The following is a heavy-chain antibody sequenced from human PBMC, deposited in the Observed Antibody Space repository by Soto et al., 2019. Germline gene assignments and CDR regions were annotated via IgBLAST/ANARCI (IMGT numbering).Heavy chain of an antibody. CDR1: GGSISSSSYY. Sequence: QLQLQESGPGLVKPSETLSLTCSASGGSISSSSYYWGWIRQPPGKGLEWIGRIYYSGSTYYNPSLRSRVTVSVDTSKNQVSLELSSVTAADTAVYYCARHEVSASYWYFDIWGRGTLVAVSS. V-gene: IGHV4-39*01. CDR2: IYYSGST. CDR3: ARHEVSASYWYFDI. D-gene: IGHD2-8*01. J-gene: IGHJ2*01.